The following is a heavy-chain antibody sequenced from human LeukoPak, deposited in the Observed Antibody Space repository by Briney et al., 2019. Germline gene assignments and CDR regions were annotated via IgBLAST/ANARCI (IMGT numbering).Heavy chain of an antibody. D-gene: IGHD2-15*01. Sequence: ASVKVSCKASGYTFTGYYMHWVRQAPGQGLEWMGWINPNSGGTNYAQKFQGRVTMTRDTSISTAYMELSRLRSDDTAVYYCAREDCSGGSCYHWFYPWGQGTLVTVSS. J-gene: IGHJ5*02. CDR1: GYTFTGYY. CDR2: INPNSGGT. V-gene: IGHV1-2*02. CDR3: AREDCSGGSCYHWFYP.